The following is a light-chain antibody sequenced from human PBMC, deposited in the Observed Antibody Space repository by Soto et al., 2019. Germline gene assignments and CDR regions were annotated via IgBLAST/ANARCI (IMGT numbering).Light chain of an antibody. CDR2: DVS. Sequence: QSALTQPRSVSGSPGQSVTISCTGTSSDVGGYNYVSWYQQHPGKAPKVMIYDVSERPSGVPDRFSGSKSGNTASLTISGLQADDEAYYYCCSYSGSPRYVLGTGTKLTVL. CDR3: CSYSGSPRYV. J-gene: IGLJ1*01. V-gene: IGLV2-11*01. CDR1: SSDVGGYNY.